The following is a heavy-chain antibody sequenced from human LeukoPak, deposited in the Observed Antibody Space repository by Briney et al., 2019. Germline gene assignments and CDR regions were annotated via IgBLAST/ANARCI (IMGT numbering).Heavy chain of an antibody. J-gene: IGHJ4*02. CDR2: IYTSGRT. V-gene: IGHV4-61*02. Sequence: SQSLSLTCTVSGGSISIGNYYWSRIRQPAGKGLEWIGRIYTSGRTNYNPSLKSRVTISVDASKNQFSLKLSSVTAADTAVYYCAAHIVVVPAAITYWGQGTLVTVSS. D-gene: IGHD2-2*02. CDR3: AAHIVVVPAAITY. CDR1: GGSISIGNYY.